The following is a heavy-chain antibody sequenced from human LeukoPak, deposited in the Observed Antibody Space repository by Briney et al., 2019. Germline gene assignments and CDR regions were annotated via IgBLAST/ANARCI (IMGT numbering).Heavy chain of an antibody. V-gene: IGHV1-69*13. J-gene: IGHJ3*01. CDR1: GYTFTSYA. CDR3: ARGKIAAVQPTF. D-gene: IGHD6-13*01. CDR2: IIPIFGTA. Sequence: ASVKVSCKASGYTFTSYAMNWVRQAPGQGLEWMGGIIPIFGTANYAQKFQGRVTITADESTSTAYMELSSLRSEDTAVYYCARGKIAAVQPTFWGQGTMVTVSS.